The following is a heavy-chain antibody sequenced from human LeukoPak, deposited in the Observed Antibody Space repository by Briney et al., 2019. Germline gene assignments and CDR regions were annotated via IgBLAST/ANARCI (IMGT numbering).Heavy chain of an antibody. CDR1: GYTFTGYY. CDR3: ARGGRYCSSTSCYQSYFDY. V-gene: IGHV1-2*02. Sequence: ASVKVSCKASGYTFTGYYMHWMRQAPGQGLEWMGWINPNSGGTNYAQKFQGRVTLTRDTSITTAYMELSRLRSDDTAVYYCARGGRYCSSTSCYQSYFDYWGQGTQVTVSS. CDR2: INPNSGGT. J-gene: IGHJ4*02. D-gene: IGHD2-2*01.